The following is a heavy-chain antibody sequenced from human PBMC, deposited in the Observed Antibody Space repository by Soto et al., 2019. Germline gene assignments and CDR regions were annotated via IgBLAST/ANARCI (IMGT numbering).Heavy chain of an antibody. V-gene: IGHV1-8*01. CDR1: GYTFTSYD. CDR2: MNPNSGNT. Sequence: QVQLVQSGAEVKKPGASVKVSCKASGYTFTSYDINWVRQATGQGLEWMGWMNPNSGNTGYAQKFPGRVTMTRNTSISTAYMERSSLRSEDTAVYYCARGNTDYDFWSGYYRAYYYGMDVWGQGTTVTVSS. J-gene: IGHJ6*02. D-gene: IGHD3-3*01. CDR3: ARGNTDYDFWSGYYRAYYYGMDV.